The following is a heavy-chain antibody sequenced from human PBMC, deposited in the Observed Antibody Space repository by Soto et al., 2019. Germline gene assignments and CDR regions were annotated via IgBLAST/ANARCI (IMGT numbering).Heavy chain of an antibody. CDR2: IFHTGAT. Sequence: AETLSLTCPVSGYSISSSSFYWGWIRQPPGKGLEWIGHIFHTGATYQNPTLKSRLRMSVDTSKNQFSLNLSSVTATDTAVYYCARRRIVPTTNFDYWGQGTLVTVSS. J-gene: IGHJ4*02. D-gene: IGHD1-26*01. CDR1: GYSISSSSFY. CDR3: ARRRIVPTTNFDY. V-gene: IGHV4-39*01.